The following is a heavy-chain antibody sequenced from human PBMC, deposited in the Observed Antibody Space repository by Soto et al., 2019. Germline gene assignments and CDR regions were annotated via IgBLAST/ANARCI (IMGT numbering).Heavy chain of an antibody. V-gene: IGHV3-48*02. J-gene: IGHJ5*02. CDR3: GGKPLMTFFGGVIAEDP. Sequence: EVQLVESGGGLVQPGGSLRLSCAASGFTFSSYSMNWVRQAPGKGLEWVSYISSSSSTIYYAASVKGRFTISRDNAKNSLSHKENSRRDEERAVFYCGGKPLMTFFGGVIAEDPWAQGTLVTVSS. D-gene: IGHD3-3*01. CDR1: GFTFSSYS. CDR2: ISSSSSTI.